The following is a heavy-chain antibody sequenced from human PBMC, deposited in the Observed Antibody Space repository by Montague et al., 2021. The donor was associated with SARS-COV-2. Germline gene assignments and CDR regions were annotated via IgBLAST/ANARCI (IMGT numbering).Heavy chain of an antibody. J-gene: IGHJ6*02. D-gene: IGHD1-26*01. V-gene: IGHV4-61*02. CDR2: IDTSGNT. Sequence: TLSLTCTVSGGSIRSTTFYWGWIRQSPGKGLEWIGRIDTSGNTKYISSLKSRVTISVDTSKNQFSLKLSSVTAADTAVYYCARRIDYYGIDVWGQGTTVTVSS. CDR3: ARRIDYYGIDV. CDR1: GGSIRSTTFY.